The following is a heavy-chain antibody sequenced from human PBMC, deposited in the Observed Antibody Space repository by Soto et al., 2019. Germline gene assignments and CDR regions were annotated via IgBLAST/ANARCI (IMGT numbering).Heavy chain of an antibody. CDR3: ARDFSGYNWFDP. V-gene: IGHV1-69*13. J-gene: IGHJ5*02. CDR1: GGTFSSYA. CDR2: IIPIFGTA. Sequence: SVKVSCKASGGTFSSYAIIWVRQAPGQGLEWMGGIIPIFGTANYAQKFQGRVTITADESTSTAYMELSSLRSEDTAVYYCARDFSGYNWFDPWGQGTLVTVSS. D-gene: IGHD1-26*01.